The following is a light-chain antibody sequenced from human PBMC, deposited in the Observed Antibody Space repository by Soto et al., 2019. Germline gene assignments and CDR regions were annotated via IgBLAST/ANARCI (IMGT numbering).Light chain of an antibody. J-gene: IGLJ2*01. CDR2: RNN. CDR3: AAWDDSLSGRV. V-gene: IGLV1-47*01. CDR1: SSNIRSNY. Sequence: QSALTQPPSASGTPGQRVTISCSGSSSNIRSNYVYWYQQLPGTAPKLLIYRNNQRPSGVPDRFSGSKSGTSASLAISGLRSEDEADYYCAAWDDSLSGRVFGGGTKLTVL.